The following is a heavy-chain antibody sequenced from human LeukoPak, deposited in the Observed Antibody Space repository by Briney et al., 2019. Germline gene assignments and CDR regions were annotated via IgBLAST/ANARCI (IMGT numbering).Heavy chain of an antibody. Sequence: GGSLRLSCAASGFTFRNYWMTWVRQAPGKGLEWVANINQDGSERFYVDSAKGRFTISRDYAENSLFLQMNSLRAEDTAIYYCARRDSYGFREFDYWGQGTLVTVSS. CDR3: ARRDSYGFREFDY. CDR2: INQDGSER. J-gene: IGHJ4*02. D-gene: IGHD5-18*01. CDR1: GFTFRNYW. V-gene: IGHV3-7*03.